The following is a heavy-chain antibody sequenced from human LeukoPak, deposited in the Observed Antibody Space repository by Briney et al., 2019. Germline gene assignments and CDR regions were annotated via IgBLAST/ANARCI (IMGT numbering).Heavy chain of an antibody. J-gene: IGHJ4*02. CDR1: GYTFTSYD. V-gene: IGHV1-8*03. Sequence: ASVKVSCKASGYTFTSYDINWVRQATGQGLEWMGWMNPNSGNTGYAQKFQGRVTITRNTSISTAYMELSSLRSEDTAVYYCARDRFGAARPRYLETHEGYYFDYWGQGTLVTVSS. CDR3: ARDRFGAARPRYLETHEGYYFDY. CDR2: MNPNSGNT. D-gene: IGHD6-6*01.